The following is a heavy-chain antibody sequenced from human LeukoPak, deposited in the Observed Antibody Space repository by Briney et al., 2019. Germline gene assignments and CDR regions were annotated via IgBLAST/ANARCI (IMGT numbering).Heavy chain of an antibody. V-gene: IGHV4-59*08. CDR2: MYNSGST. J-gene: IGHJ4*02. Sequence: SETLSLTCRVSGASISSYYWSWIRQSPGKGLEWIGYMYNSGSTNYNPSLKSRVTISVDMSKNQSSLKLSAVTAADTAVYYCARHGGSYSYDYWGQGTLVTVSS. CDR3: ARHGGSYSYDY. D-gene: IGHD1-26*01. CDR1: GASISSYY.